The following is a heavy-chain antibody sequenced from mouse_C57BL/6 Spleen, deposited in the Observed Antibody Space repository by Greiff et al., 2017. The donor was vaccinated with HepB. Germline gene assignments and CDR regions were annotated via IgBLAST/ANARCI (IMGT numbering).Heavy chain of an antibody. CDR2: INPSSGYT. J-gene: IGHJ4*01. D-gene: IGHD1-1*01. CDR1: GYTFTSYW. Sequence: QVQLKESGAELAKPGASVKLSCKASGYTFTSYWMHWVKQRPGQGLEWIGYINPSSGYTKYNQKFKDKATLTADKSSSTAYMQLSSLTYEDSAVYYCAREITTVVATEAMDYWGQGTSVTVSS. CDR3: AREITTVVATEAMDY. V-gene: IGHV1-7*01.